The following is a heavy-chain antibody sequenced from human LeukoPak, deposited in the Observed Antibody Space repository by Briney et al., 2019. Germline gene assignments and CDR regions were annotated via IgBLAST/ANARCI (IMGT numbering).Heavy chain of an antibody. D-gene: IGHD3-22*01. CDR3: AIGGYYYDSSGYYRKKSFDY. Sequence: ASVKVSCKXSGYTFTSYGVSWVRQAPGQGLEWMGWISVYNDNTNYAQKLQGRVTMTTDTSTSTAYMELRSLRSDDTAVYYCAIGGYYYDSSGYYRKKSFDYWGQGTLVTVSS. CDR2: ISVYNDNT. J-gene: IGHJ4*02. CDR1: GYTFTSYG. V-gene: IGHV1-18*01.